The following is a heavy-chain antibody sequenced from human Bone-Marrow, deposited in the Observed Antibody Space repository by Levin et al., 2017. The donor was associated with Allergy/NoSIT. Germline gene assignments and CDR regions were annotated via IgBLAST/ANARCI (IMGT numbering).Heavy chain of an antibody. D-gene: IGHD3-16*01. V-gene: IGHV1-2*02. CDR2: INPNRGGT. J-gene: IGHJ5*02. CDR3: ARDKEGADH. Sequence: GESLKISCKASGYTFTGYYVHWVRQAPGQGLEWMGWINPNRGGTNYAQKFQGRVTMTRDTSISTAYMELNRLRSDDTAVYYCARDKEGADHWGQGTLVTVSS. CDR1: GYTFTGYY.